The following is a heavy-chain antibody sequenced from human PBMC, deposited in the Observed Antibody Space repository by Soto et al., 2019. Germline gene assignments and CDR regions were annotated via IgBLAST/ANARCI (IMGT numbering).Heavy chain of an antibody. Sequence: SETLSLTCTVSGGSISSYYWSWIRQPPGKGLEWIGYIYYSGSTNYNPSLKSRVTISVDTSKNQFSLKLSSVTAADTAVYYCARVGTFGGVIVFGFRATNWFDPWGQGTLVTVSS. CDR2: IYYSGST. CDR3: ARVGTFGGVIVFGFRATNWFDP. CDR1: GGSISSYY. V-gene: IGHV4-59*01. D-gene: IGHD3-16*02. J-gene: IGHJ5*02.